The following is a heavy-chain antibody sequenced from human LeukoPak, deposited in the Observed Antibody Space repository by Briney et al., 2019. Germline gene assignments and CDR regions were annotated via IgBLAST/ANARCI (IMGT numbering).Heavy chain of an antibody. Sequence: SETLSLTCTVTGGSISSSSYYWGWIRQPPGKGLEWIGSIYYSGSTYYNPSLKSRVTISVDTSKNQFSLRLSSVTAADTAVYCCARQVSEYQLLYYYYYYMDVWGKGTTVPVSS. CDR2: IYYSGST. V-gene: IGHV4-39*01. J-gene: IGHJ6*03. CDR3: ARQVSEYQLLYYYYYYMDV. D-gene: IGHD2-2*01. CDR1: GGSISSSSYY.